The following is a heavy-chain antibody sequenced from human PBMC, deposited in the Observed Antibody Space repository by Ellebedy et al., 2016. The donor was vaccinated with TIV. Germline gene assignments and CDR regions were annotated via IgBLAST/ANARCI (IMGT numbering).Heavy chain of an antibody. CDR1: GFAFSTYW. D-gene: IGHD3/OR15-3a*01. J-gene: IGHJ6*02. CDR3: AGLDYGVDV. V-gene: IGHV3-7*01. CDR2: IKKDGSEK. Sequence: ETLSLTCAASGFAFSTYWMTWVRQAPGKGLEWVANIKKDGSEKSYVDSVRGRFTISRDNAKNSLFLQMNSLRAEDTAVYFCAGLDYGVDVWGQGTTVTVSS.